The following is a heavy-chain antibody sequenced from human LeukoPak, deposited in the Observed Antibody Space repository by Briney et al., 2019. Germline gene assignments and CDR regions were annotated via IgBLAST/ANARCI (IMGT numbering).Heavy chain of an antibody. CDR3: ARPNIRYCSGGACSNDGSDY. J-gene: IGHJ4*02. V-gene: IGHV4-39*07. CDR2: IYYSGST. D-gene: IGHD2-15*01. Sequence: SETLSLTCTVSGGSISSSSYYWGWIRQPPGKGLEWIGSIYYSGSTYYNPSLKSRVTISVDTSKNQFSLKLRSVTAADTAVYYCARPNIRYCSGGACSNDGSDYWGQGTLVTVSS. CDR1: GGSISSSSYY.